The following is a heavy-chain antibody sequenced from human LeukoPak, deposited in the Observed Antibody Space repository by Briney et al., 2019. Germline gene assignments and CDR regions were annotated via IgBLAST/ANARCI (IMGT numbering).Heavy chain of an antibody. CDR1: GFTFSSYW. V-gene: IGHV3-74*01. CDR3: AREITDFSVYYYYMDV. Sequence: PGGSLRPSCAASGFTFSSYWMHWVRQAPGKGLVWVSCIGTDGSITTYADSVKGRFTISRDNAKKTLYLQMNSLRAEDTAVYYCAREITDFSVYYYYMDVWGKGTTVTVSS. CDR2: IGTDGSIT. J-gene: IGHJ6*03. D-gene: IGHD3-3*01.